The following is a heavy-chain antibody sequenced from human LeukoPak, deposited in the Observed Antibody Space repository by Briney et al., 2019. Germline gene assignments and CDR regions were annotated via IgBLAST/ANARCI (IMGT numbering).Heavy chain of an antibody. CDR1: GGSISSYY. J-gene: IGHJ5*02. V-gene: IGHV4-59*01. Sequence: SESLSLTCTVSGGSISSYYWSWVRQPPGKGLEWIGYIYYSGSTNYNPSLKSRVTMSLDTSKNQFSLKLSSVTAADTALYYCARVAVCGSLRYLNWFDPWGQGTLVTVSS. CDR2: IYYSGST. CDR3: ARVAVCGSLRYLNWFDP. D-gene: IGHD3-16*01.